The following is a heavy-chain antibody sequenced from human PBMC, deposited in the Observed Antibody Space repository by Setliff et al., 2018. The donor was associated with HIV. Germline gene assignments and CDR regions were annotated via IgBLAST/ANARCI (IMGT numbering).Heavy chain of an antibody. CDR2: IYSTGST. CDR1: GDSISSGNYY. D-gene: IGHD3-9*01. V-gene: IGHV4-61*02. Sequence: SETLSLTCTFSGDSISSGNYYWSWIRQPAGKGLEWIGRIYSTGSTNYNPSLKSRVTISSDTSKSLFSLKLTTVTAADAAVYYCTRDTGYILSGYRPHWYFDLWGRGTLVTVSS. J-gene: IGHJ2*01. CDR3: TRDTGYILSGYRPHWYFDL.